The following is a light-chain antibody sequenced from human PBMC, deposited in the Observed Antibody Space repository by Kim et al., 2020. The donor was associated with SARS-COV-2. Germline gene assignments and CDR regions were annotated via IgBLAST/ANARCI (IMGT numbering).Light chain of an antibody. Sequence: DIVMTQSPDSLAVSLGERATINCKSSQSVLYSSNNKNYLAWYQQKPGQPPKLLIYWASTRESGVPDRFSGSGSGTDFTLTICSLQAEDVAVYYCQQYYSIPLTFGGGTKVDIK. J-gene: IGKJ4*01. CDR2: WAS. CDR1: QSVLYSSNNKNY. CDR3: QQYYSIPLT. V-gene: IGKV4-1*01.